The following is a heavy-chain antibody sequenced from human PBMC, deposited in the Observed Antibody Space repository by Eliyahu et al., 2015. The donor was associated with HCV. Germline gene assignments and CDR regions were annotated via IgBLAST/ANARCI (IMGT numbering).Heavy chain of an antibody. Sequence: QVQLVQSGAEVKKPGSSVKVSCKASGGTFSSYAISWVRQAPGQGLEWMGRIIPILGIANYAQKFQGRVTITADKSTSTAYMELSSLRSEDTAVYYCARETPNSPYYGSGSPIDYWGQGTLVTVSS. CDR2: IIPILGIA. J-gene: IGHJ4*02. CDR1: GGTFSSYA. CDR3: ARETPNSPYYGSGSPIDY. V-gene: IGHV1-69*04. D-gene: IGHD3-10*01.